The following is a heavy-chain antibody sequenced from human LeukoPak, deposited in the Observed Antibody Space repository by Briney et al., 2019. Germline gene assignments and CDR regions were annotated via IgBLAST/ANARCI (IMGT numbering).Heavy chain of an antibody. CDR2: IYYSGST. Sequence: PSGTLSLSCTVSGDSISSYYWSWIRQPPGKGLEWIWHIYYSGSTKYNPSRKGRVTISLDTSKNKFSLKLNSVTAADTAVYYCARGGAGNCGGGCYPNWFDRWGQGTLVTVSS. D-gene: IGHD2-21*02. J-gene: IGHJ5*02. CDR3: ARGGAGNCGGGCYPNWFDR. CDR1: GDSISSYY. V-gene: IGHV4-59*01.